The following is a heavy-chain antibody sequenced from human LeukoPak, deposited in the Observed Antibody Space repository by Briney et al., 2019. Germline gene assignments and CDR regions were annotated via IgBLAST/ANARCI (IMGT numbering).Heavy chain of an antibody. D-gene: IGHD7-27*01. V-gene: IGHV3-21*01. J-gene: IGHJ6*02. CDR2: ISSTSNYI. CDR1: GFNFNTSS. CDR3: ARAGDILLVSYFHYYGMDV. Sequence: GGSLRLSCAVSGFNFNTSSMNWVRQAPGKGPEWVSSISSTSNYIYYAESVKGRFAVSRDNAKNSLYLQMNSLRADDTAVYYCARAGDILLVSYFHYYGMDVWGQGTTVIVSS.